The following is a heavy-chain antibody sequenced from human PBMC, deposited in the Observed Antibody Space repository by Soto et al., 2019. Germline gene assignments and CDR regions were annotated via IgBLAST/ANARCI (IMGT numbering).Heavy chain of an antibody. V-gene: IGHV3-13*04. CDR1: GFTFSSYD. Sequence: GGSLSLSCAASGFTFSSYDMHWVRQATGKGLEWVSAIGTAGDTYYPGSVKGRFTISRENAKNSLYLQMNSLRAGDTAVYYCARGSYYNYYYYGMDVWGQGTTVTVSS. D-gene: IGHD3-10*01. CDR3: ARGSYYNYYYYGMDV. CDR2: IGTAGDT. J-gene: IGHJ6*02.